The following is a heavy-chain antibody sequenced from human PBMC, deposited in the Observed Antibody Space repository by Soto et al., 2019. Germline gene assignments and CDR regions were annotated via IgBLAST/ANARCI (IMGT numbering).Heavy chain of an antibody. J-gene: IGHJ3*02. CDR3: ASGEGDSSGYYTPSAFDI. CDR1: GFTFSSHG. V-gene: IGHV3-33*01. CDR2: IWYYGSNK. Sequence: SGGSLRLSCAASGFTFSSHGLRWGRPGPGKGVGWVAGIWYYGSNKYYATSLKGRFTISRNNSKNTLYLQMNSLRAEDTAVYYCASGEGDSSGYYTPSAFDIWGQGTMVTVSS. D-gene: IGHD3-22*01.